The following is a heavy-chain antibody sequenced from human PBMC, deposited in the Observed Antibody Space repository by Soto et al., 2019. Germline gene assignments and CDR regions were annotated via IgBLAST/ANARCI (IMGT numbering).Heavy chain of an antibody. V-gene: IGHV3-66*01. CDR2: IYSGGST. J-gene: IGHJ4*02. CDR1: GFTVSSNY. CDR3: AALVVPAARYY. D-gene: IGHD2-2*01. Sequence: GGSLRLSCAASGFTVSSNYMSWVRQAPGKGLEWVSVIYSGGSTYYADSVKGRFTISRDNSKNTLYLQMNSLRAEDTAVYYCAALVVPAARYYWGQGTLVTVSS.